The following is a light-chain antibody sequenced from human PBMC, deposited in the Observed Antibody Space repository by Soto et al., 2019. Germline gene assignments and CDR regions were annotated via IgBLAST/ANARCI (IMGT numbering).Light chain of an antibody. CDR3: QQYGGSPLT. CDR2: DAS. Sequence: DIQMTQSPSTLSASVGDRVTITCRASQSISDWLAWFQQKPGKAPKVLIYDASTLESGVPSRFSGSGSGTEFTLTISSLQPEDSATYYCQQYGGSPLTFGPGTKVEIK. J-gene: IGKJ3*01. V-gene: IGKV1-5*01. CDR1: QSISDW.